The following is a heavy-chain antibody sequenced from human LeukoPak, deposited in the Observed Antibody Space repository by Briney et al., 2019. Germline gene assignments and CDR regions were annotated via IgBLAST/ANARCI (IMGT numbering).Heavy chain of an antibody. CDR2: INHSGST. D-gene: IGHD1-1*01. V-gene: IGHV4-34*01. CDR3: ARHSTVIPNDY. Sequence: SETLSLTCAVYGGSFSGYYWSWIRQPPGKGLEWIGEINHSGSTNYNPSLKSRVTISVDTSKNQFSLKLSSVTAADTAVYYCARHSTVIPNDYWGQGTLVTVSS. CDR1: GGSFSGYY. J-gene: IGHJ4*02.